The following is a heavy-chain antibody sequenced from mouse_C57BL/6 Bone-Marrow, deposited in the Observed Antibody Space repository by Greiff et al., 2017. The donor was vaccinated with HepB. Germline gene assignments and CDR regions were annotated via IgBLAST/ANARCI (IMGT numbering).Heavy chain of an antibody. V-gene: IGHV6-3*01. J-gene: IGHJ2*01. D-gene: IGHD2-4*01. CDR3: TGDDYDGYYFDY. CDR1: GFTFSNYW. Sequence: EVNVVESGGGLVQPGGSMKLSCVASGFTFSNYWMNWVRQSPEKGLEWVAQIRLKSDNYATHYAESVKGMFTISRDDSKSSVYLQMNNLRAEDTGIYYCTGDDYDGYYFDYWGQGTTLTVSS. CDR2: IRLKSDNYAT.